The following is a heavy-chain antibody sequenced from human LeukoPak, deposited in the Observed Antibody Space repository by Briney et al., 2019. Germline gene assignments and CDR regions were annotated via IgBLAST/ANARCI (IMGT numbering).Heavy chain of an antibody. D-gene: IGHD2-15*01. V-gene: IGHV4-30-2*01. J-gene: IGHJ2*01. CDR2: IYHSGST. Sequence: SETLSLTCAVSGGSISSGGYSWSWIRQPPGKGLEWIGYIYHSGSTYYNPSLKSRVTISVDRSKNQFSLKLSSVTAADTAVYYCARGERGYCSGGSCYSSYWYFDLWGRGTLVTVSS. CDR3: ARGERGYCSGGSCYSSYWYFDL. CDR1: GGSISSGGYS.